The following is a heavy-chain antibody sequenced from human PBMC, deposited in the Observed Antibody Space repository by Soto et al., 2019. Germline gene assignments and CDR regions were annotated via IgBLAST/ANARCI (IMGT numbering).Heavy chain of an antibody. J-gene: IGHJ6*03. CDR1: GYTFTSYD. V-gene: IGHV1-8*01. CDR2: MNPNSGNR. D-gene: IGHD2-15*01. Sequence: GASVKVSCKASGYTFTSYDINWVRQATGQGLEWMGWMNPNSGNRGYAQKFQGRVTMTRNTSISTAYMELSSLRSEDTAVYYCARGGGDCSGGSCYSWHYYYYYMDVWGKGTTVTVSS. CDR3: ARGGGDCSGGSCYSWHYYYYYMDV.